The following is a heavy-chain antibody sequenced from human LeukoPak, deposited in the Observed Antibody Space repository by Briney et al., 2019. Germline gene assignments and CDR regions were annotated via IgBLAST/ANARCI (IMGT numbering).Heavy chain of an antibody. CDR3: AREMRRVYDFWSGTYYYYYGMDV. CDR2: IGTAGDT. CDR1: GFTFSSYD. Sequence: GGSLRLSCADSGFTFSSYDMHWVRQATGKGLEWVSAIGTAGDTYYPGSVKGRFTISRENAKNSLYLQMNSLRAGDTAVYYCAREMRRVYDFWSGTYYYYYGMDVWGQGTTVTVSS. J-gene: IGHJ6*02. D-gene: IGHD3-3*01. V-gene: IGHV3-13*01.